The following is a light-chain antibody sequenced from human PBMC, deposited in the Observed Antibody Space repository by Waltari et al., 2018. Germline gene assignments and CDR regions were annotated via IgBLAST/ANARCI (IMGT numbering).Light chain of an antibody. V-gene: IGLV1-47*02. CDR2: SNH. CDR3: AVWDDSLSAWV. Sequence: QSVLTPPPSASGTPGQRLTISCSGSSSNIGRQYVFWYQQLPGTDPNPLIYSNHQRPSGGPDRFSASKSGTSASLAISGLRSEDEADYHCAVWDDSLSAWVFGGGTKLTVL. CDR1: SSNIGRQY. J-gene: IGLJ3*02.